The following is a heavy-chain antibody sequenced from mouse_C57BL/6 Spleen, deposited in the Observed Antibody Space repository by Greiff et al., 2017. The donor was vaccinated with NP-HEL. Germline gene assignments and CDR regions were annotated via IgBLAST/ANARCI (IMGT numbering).Heavy chain of an antibody. V-gene: IGHV5-4*01. D-gene: IGHD1-1*01. CDR3: AREGGVYYYGSSSYYYAMDY. Sequence: EVKLMESGGGLVKPGGSLKLSCAASGFTFSSYAMSWVRQTPEKRLEWVATISDGGSYTYYPDNVKGRFTISRDNAKNNLYLQMSHLKSEDTAMYYCAREGGVYYYGSSSYYYAMDYWGQGTSVTVSS. J-gene: IGHJ4*01. CDR2: ISDGGSYT. CDR1: GFTFSSYA.